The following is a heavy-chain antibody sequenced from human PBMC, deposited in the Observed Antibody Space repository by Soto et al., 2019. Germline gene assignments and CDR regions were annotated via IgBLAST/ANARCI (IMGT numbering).Heavy chain of an antibody. CDR1: GGTFSSYA. CDR3: SRDHGRDLNPCIAVAGRQKPELDDY. J-gene: IGHJ4*02. Sequence: QVQLVQSGAEVKKPGSSVKVSCKASGGTFSSYAISWVRQAPGQGLEWMGGIIPFFGTANYAQKFQGRVTITADESTSTAYMELSSLRTEDTAVYYCSRDHGRDLNPCIAVAGRQKPELDDYWGQGTLVTVSS. CDR2: IIPFFGTA. D-gene: IGHD6-19*01. V-gene: IGHV1-69*01.